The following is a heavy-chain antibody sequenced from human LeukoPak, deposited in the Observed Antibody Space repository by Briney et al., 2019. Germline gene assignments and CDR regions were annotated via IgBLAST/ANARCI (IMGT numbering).Heavy chain of an antibody. CDR2: ISKNGGST. V-gene: IGHV3-64D*09. J-gene: IGHJ3*02. CDR1: GFTFESYD. D-gene: IGHD3-22*01. Sequence: GGSLRLSCSASGFTFESYDMHWVRQAPGKGLEYVSAISKNGGSTYYADSVKGRFTISRDNSKNTLYLQMSSLRAEDTAVYYCVKDGVQGRDYYDSSEKGFDIWGQGTMVTVSS. CDR3: VKDGVQGRDYYDSSEKGFDI.